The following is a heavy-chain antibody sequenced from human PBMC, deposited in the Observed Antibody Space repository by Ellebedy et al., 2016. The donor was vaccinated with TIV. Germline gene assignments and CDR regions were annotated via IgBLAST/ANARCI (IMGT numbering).Heavy chain of an antibody. CDR3: AKDRTSGDGYWVFDN. CDR1: GFTFSAFA. J-gene: IGHJ4*02. Sequence: GESLKISCEASGFTFSAFAMGWVRQTPGKGLEWVSGMHGSGRGISYSESVKGRFTISRDNSKRTVDLQMNSLRAEDTAIYFCAKDRTSGDGYWVFDNWGQGTLVSVSS. V-gene: IGHV3-23*01. CDR2: MHGSGRGI. D-gene: IGHD5-18*01.